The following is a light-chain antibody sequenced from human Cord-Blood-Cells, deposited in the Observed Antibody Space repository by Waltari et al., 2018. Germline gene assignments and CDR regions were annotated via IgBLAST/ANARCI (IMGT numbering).Light chain of an antibody. J-gene: IGLJ3*02. Sequence: QSALTQPAPVSGSPGQSITISCTGTSSDVGGYNYVSLYQQHPGKAPKLMIYDVSNRPSGVSNRFSGSKSGNTASLTISGLQAEDEADYYCSSYTSSSTLEVFGGGTKLTVL. CDR3: SSYTSSSTLEV. CDR1: SSDVGGYNY. V-gene: IGLV2-14*01. CDR2: DVS.